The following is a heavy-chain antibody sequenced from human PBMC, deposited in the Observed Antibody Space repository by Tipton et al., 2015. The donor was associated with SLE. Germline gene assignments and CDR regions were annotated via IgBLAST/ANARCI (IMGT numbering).Heavy chain of an antibody. CDR3: ARRRYSSSSRPYWYFDL. J-gene: IGHJ2*01. CDR1: GYSISSGYY. V-gene: IGHV4-38-2*02. D-gene: IGHD6-6*01. CDR2: INHSGST. Sequence: TLSLTCTVSGYSISSGYYWGWIRQPPGKGLEWIGEINHSGSTNYNPSLKSRVTISVDTSKNQFSLKVSSVTAADTAVYYCARRRYSSSSRPYWYFDLWGRGTLVTVSS.